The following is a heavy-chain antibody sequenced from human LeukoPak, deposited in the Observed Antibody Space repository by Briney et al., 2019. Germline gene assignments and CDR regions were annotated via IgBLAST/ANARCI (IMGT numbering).Heavy chain of an antibody. J-gene: IGHJ4*02. V-gene: IGHV1-8*01. CDR1: RYTFTSYD. D-gene: IGHD3-22*01. CDR2: MNPNSGNT. Sequence: VASVTVSCTASRYTFTSYDINWVRQATGQGLEWMGWMNPNSGNTGYAQKFQGRVTMTRNTSISTAYMELSSLRSEDTAVYYCARGLYDSSGYFVDYWGQGTLVTVSS. CDR3: ARGLYDSSGYFVDY.